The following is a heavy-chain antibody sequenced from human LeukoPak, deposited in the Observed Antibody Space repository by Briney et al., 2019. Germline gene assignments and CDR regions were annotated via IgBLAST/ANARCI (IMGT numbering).Heavy chain of an antibody. Sequence: SETLSLTCTISGCSISSYYWSWIRQPPGKGLEWIGYVDYRGNTNYNPSLKSRVTISIDTSKSLFSLKLNSVTAADTAVYYCARVEVGAANRQWYGMDVWGQGTTVTVSS. CDR2: VDYRGNT. J-gene: IGHJ6*02. V-gene: IGHV4-59*01. CDR1: GCSISSYY. CDR3: ARVEVGAANRQWYGMDV. D-gene: IGHD2-15*01.